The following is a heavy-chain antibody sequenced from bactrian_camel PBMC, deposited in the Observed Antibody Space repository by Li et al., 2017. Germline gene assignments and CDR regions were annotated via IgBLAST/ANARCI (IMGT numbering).Heavy chain of an antibody. V-gene: IGHV3S31*01. CDR2: ITRSFSP. D-gene: IGHD8*01. Sequence: VQLVESGGGLVQPGGSLRLACTASSDTFYTWDMRWVRQAPGKEPEWIATITRSFSPRYAVSVSGRFTISRDNSKNTLYLQLDSLRTEDTAIYYCATGAFGTSIASDISRRGTQVTVS. CDR1: SDTFYTWD. J-gene: IGHJ4*01.